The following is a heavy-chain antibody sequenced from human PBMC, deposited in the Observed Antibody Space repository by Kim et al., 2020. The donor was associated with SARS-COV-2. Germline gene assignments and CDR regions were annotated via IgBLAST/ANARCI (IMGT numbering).Heavy chain of an antibody. D-gene: IGHD3-3*01. J-gene: IGHJ5*02. Sequence: NYSPSFQGHVTISADKSISTAYLQWRSLKASDTAMYYCARHRTSFGPFDPWGQGTLVTVSS. CDR3: ARHRTSFGPFDP. V-gene: IGHV5-10-1*01.